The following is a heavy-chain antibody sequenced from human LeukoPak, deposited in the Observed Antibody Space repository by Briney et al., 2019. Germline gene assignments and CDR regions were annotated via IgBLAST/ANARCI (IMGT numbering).Heavy chain of an antibody. CDR2: ISGSGDNT. Sequence: GGSLRFSCAASGFTFSSYAMSWVRQAPGKGLEWVSGISGSGDNTYYADSVKGRFTISRDNSKNTLYVQVNSLGTEDTAAYYCAKGSYYDSSGSFYFDYWGQGTLVTVSS. CDR1: GFTFSSYA. CDR3: AKGSYYDSSGSFYFDY. J-gene: IGHJ4*02. V-gene: IGHV3-23*01. D-gene: IGHD3-22*01.